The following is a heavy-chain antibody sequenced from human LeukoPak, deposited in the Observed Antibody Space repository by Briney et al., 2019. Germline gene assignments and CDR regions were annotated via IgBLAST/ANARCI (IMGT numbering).Heavy chain of an antibody. D-gene: IGHD3-10*01. CDR2: ISYDGRNK. CDR1: GFTFSSYG. Sequence: PGGSLRLSCAASGFTFSSYGMQGGRQAPGKRREGVAVISYDGRNKYYADSVKGRFTISRDNSENTLYLQMNSLIAEDTAVSYCAREYYYGSGASATSWFDPWGQGTLVTVSS. V-gene: IGHV3-30*04. J-gene: IGHJ5*02. CDR3: AREYYYGSGASATSWFDP.